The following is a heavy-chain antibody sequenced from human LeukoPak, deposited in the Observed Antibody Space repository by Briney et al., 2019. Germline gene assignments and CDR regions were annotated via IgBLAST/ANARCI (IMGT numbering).Heavy chain of an antibody. V-gene: IGHV3-21*06. Sequence: GRSLRLSCAASGFTFSSYGMHWVRQAPGKGLEWVSSISTSSTYMSYTDSVKGRFTISRDNAKNSLYLQMNSLRAEDTAVYYCARSLGGGVEMATVRLFDYWGQGTLVTVSS. J-gene: IGHJ4*02. D-gene: IGHD5-24*01. CDR2: ISTSSTYM. CDR1: GFTFSSYG. CDR3: ARSLGGGVEMATVRLFDY.